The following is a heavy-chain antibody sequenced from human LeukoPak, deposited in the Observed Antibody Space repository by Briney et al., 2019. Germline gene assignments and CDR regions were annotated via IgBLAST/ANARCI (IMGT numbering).Heavy chain of an antibody. Sequence: QPGGSLRLSCAASGFTFSSYAMSWVRQAPGKGLEWVSAISGSGGSTYYADSVKGRFTISRDNSKNTLYLQMNSLRAEDTAVYYCAKGGTVLRFLEWILGGSYFDYWGQGTLVTVSS. J-gene: IGHJ4*02. V-gene: IGHV3-23*01. CDR2: ISGSGGST. D-gene: IGHD3-3*01. CDR3: AKGGTVLRFLEWILGGSYFDY. CDR1: GFTFSSYA.